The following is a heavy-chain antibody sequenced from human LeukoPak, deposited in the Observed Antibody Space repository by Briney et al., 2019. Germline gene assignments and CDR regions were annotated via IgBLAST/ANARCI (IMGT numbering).Heavy chain of an antibody. CDR1: GGSLSSHY. CDR3: ASEQTTSGGRGLDY. Sequence: PSETLSLTCTVSGGSLSSHYWTWIRQPPGRGLEWIGYIYYSGGTSYNSSLKSRVTMLVDTSKNQFSLNLSSMTAADTAVYFCASEQTTSGGRGLDYWGQGALVSVSS. D-gene: IGHD1-26*01. CDR2: IYYSGGT. V-gene: IGHV4-59*11. J-gene: IGHJ4*02.